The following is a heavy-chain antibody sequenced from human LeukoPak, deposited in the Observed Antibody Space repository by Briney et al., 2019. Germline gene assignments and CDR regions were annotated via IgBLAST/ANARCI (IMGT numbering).Heavy chain of an antibody. J-gene: IGHJ6*03. CDR1: GFTFSAYG. CDR3: ARGYSTSPGANYYYYYYMDV. CDR2: IRSSRGAI. Sequence: GGSLRLSCAASGFTFSAYGMNWVRQAPGKGLEWVSHIRSSRGAIYYADSVKGRFYISRDDAENSLYLQMNSLRADDTAVYYCARGYSTSPGANYYYYYYMDVWGKGTTVTVSS. D-gene: IGHD6-6*01. V-gene: IGHV3-48*04.